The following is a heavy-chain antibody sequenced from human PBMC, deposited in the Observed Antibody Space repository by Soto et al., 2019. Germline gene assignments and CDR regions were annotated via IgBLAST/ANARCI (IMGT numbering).Heavy chain of an antibody. V-gene: IGHV3-11*01. CDR1: GFTFSDYY. J-gene: IGHJ6*02. D-gene: IGHD6-13*01. CDR3: ARDSGRIAAADYYYYYGMDV. Sequence: QVQLVESGGGLVKPGGSLRLSCAASGFTFSDYYMSWIRQAPGKGLEWVSYISSSGSTIYYADSVKGRFTISRDNAKNSLYLQMNSLRAEDTAVYYCARDSGRIAAADYYYYYGMDVWGQGTTVTVSS. CDR2: ISSSGSTI.